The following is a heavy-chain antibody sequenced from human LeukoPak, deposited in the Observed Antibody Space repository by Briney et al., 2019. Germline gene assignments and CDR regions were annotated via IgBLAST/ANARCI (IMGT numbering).Heavy chain of an antibody. J-gene: IGHJ4*02. V-gene: IGHV3-53*01. D-gene: IGHD1-26*01. CDR2: IYSGGST. Sequence: GGSLRLSCAASGFTVSSNYMRWVRQAPGKGLEWVSVIYSGGSTYYADSVKGRFTISRDNTKNTLYLQMNGLTAEDTAVYYCARQYSGSYFSGWGQGTLVTVSS. CDR3: ARQYSGSYFSG. CDR1: GFTVSSNY.